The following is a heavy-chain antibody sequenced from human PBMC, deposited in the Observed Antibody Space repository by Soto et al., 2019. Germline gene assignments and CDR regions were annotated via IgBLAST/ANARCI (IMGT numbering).Heavy chain of an antibody. CDR2: IRSIADSYAT. CDR3: ARLVEWESGDNFDY. D-gene: IGHD1-26*01. V-gene: IGHV3-73*02. J-gene: IGHJ4*02. CDR1: GFTFSGSA. Sequence: EVQLVESGGGLVQSGGSLKLSCVASGFTFSGSAMHWVRQASGKGLEWVGRIRSIADSYATAYAASLIGRFTISRDDSXNTSYLQRNSLKTEDTAVYYGARLVEWESGDNFDYWGQGALVTVSS.